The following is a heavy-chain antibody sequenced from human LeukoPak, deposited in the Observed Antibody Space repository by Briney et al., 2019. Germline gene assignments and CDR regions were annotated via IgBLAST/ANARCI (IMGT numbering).Heavy chain of an antibody. D-gene: IGHD6-13*01. J-gene: IGHJ4*02. CDR3: ARATYTSSWFFDY. CDR2: ISSGSSTI. V-gene: IGHV3-48*01. Sequence: GGSLRLSCAASGFSFSAYSMNWVRQAPGRGLEWVSYISSGSSTIYYADSVKGRFTISRDNAKNSLYLQMNSLRAEDTAVYYCARATYTSSWFFDYWGQGTLVTVSS. CDR1: GFSFSAYS.